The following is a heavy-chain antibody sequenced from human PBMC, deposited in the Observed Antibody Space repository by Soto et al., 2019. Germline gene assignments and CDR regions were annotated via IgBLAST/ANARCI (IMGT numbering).Heavy chain of an antibody. CDR1: GFTFSNAW. Sequence: EVQLVESGGGLVKPGGSLRLSCAASGFTFSNAWMSWVRQAPGKGLEWVGRIKSKTEGGTTDYAAPVKGRFTISREDSKTPLYLQMNRLKTEDTAVYYFTTSDRPFWGKSRTVTVS. CDR2: IKSKTEGGTT. V-gene: IGHV3-15*01. CDR3: TTSDRPF. J-gene: IGHJ6*01.